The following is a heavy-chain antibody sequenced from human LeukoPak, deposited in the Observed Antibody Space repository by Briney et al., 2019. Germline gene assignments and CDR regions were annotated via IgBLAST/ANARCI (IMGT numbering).Heavy chain of an antibody. CDR1: GYSFTSYW. CDR2: IYPGDSDT. D-gene: IGHD6-13*01. Sequence: GESLKISCKGSGYSFTSYWIGWVRQMPGKGLEWMGIIYPGDSDTRYSPSFQGQVTISADKSISTAYLQWSSLKASDTAMYYCATNTLAGIAAAGNFFDYWGQGTLVTVSS. V-gene: IGHV5-51*01. CDR3: ATNTLAGIAAAGNFFDY. J-gene: IGHJ4*02.